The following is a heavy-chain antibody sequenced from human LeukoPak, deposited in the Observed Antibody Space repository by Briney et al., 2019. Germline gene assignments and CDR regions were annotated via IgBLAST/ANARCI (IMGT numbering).Heavy chain of an antibody. V-gene: IGHV3-30*04. D-gene: IGHD6-19*01. CDR3: ARDGLFDSSGWYGDYYYYGMDV. CDR1: GFTFSSYA. J-gene: IGHJ6*02. Sequence: GGSLRLSCAASGFTFSSYAMHWVRQAPGKGLEWVAVISYDGSNKYYADSVKGRFTISRDNSKNTLYLQMNSLRAEDTAVYYCARDGLFDSSGWYGDYYYYGMDVWGQGTTVTVSS. CDR2: ISYDGSNK.